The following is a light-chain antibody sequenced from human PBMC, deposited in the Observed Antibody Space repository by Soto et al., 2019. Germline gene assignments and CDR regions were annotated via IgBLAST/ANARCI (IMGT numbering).Light chain of an antibody. V-gene: IGLV2-23*01. CDR3: CSHAGRDTYV. Sequence: QAVVTQPASVSGSPGQSITISCTGTSSDVGSGNVVSWYQHYPGKAPQLIIYEAFQRPSGVSSRFSGSKSGNTASLTISGLQAEDEAEYYCCSHAGRDTYVFGTGTKLTVL. CDR2: EAF. J-gene: IGLJ1*01. CDR1: SSDVGSGNV.